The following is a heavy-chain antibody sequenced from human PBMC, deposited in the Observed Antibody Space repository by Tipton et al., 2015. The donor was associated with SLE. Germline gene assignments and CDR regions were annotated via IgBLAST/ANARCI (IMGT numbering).Heavy chain of an antibody. CDR1: GFTFSRFW. CDR3: ARDGSGTYPFDY. V-gene: IGHV3-7*03. CDR2: IKEDGREK. Sequence: SLRLSCTASGFTFSRFWMSWVRQAPGKGLEWVANIKEDGREKYYVDSVKGRFTISRDNPKNSLYLQINNLRADDTAVYYCARDGSGTYPFDYSAQGTLITVSS. D-gene: IGHD3-10*01. J-gene: IGHJ4*02.